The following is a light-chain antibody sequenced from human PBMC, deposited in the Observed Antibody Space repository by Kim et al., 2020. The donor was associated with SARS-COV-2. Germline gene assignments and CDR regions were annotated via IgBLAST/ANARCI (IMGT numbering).Light chain of an antibody. V-gene: IGKV3-15*01. CDR2: GAS. J-gene: IGKJ4*01. CDR1: QSVSGN. Sequence: VSPGERATLPCRASQSVSGNFAWYQQNPGQAPTLLIYGASTRATGIPARFSGSGSGTEFTLTISNLQSEDFAVYYCQQYNYWPPLTFGGGTKLEI. CDR3: QQYNYWPPLT.